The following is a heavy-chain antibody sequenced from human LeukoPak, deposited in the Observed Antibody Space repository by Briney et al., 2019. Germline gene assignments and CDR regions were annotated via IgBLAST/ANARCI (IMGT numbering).Heavy chain of an antibody. CDR1: GFDFHNYV. D-gene: IGHD1-26*01. J-gene: IGHJ4*02. V-gene: IGHV3-30-3*01. CDR3: ARDRYGWELPIDY. CDR2: ISYDGSNK. Sequence: GGSLRLSCAASGFDFHNYVIHWVRQAPGKGLEWVAVISYDGSNKFHADSVKGRFTISRDSSTVYLQMNSLRAEDTAVYYCARDRYGWELPIDYWGQGALVTVSS.